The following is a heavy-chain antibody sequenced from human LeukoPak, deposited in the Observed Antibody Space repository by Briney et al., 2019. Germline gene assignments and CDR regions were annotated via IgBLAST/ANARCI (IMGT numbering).Heavy chain of an antibody. J-gene: IGHJ4*02. CDR2: IYYSGST. Sequence: PSETLSPTCTVSGGSISSTSYYWGWIRQPPGKGLEWIGCIYYSGSTYYNPSLKSRVTISLATSKNQFSLKLSSVTAADTAVYYCARHRYSAYASSDYWGQGTLVTVSS. CDR3: ARHRYSAYASSDY. D-gene: IGHD5-12*01. CDR1: GGSISSTSYY. V-gene: IGHV4-39*01.